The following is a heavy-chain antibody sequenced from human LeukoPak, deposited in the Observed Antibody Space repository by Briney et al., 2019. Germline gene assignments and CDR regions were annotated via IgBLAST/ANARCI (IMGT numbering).Heavy chain of an antibody. Sequence: PGGSLRLSCAASGFTFSSYSMNWVRQAPGKGLEWVSYISSSTTYIYYADSVKGRFTISRDNAKNSLYLQMNSLRAEDTSVYYCARDRGYCSGGSCYSNAFDIWGQGTMVTVSS. D-gene: IGHD2-15*01. J-gene: IGHJ3*02. CDR3: ARDRGYCSGGSCYSNAFDI. CDR2: ISSSTTYI. CDR1: GFTFSSYS. V-gene: IGHV3-21*01.